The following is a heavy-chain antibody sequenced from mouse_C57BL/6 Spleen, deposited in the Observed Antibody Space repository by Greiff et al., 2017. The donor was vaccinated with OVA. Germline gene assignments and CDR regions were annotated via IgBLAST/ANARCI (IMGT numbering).Heavy chain of an antibody. Sequence: EVKLVESGGGLVKPGGSLKLSCAASGFTFSSYTMSWVRQTPEKRLEWVATISGGGGNTYYPDSVKGRFTISRDNAKNTLYLQMSSLRSEDTALYYCARLGITTVGYYFDYWGQGTTLTVSS. J-gene: IGHJ2*01. CDR2: ISGGGGNT. CDR1: GFTFSSYT. CDR3: ARLGITTVGYYFDY. D-gene: IGHD1-1*01. V-gene: IGHV5-9*01.